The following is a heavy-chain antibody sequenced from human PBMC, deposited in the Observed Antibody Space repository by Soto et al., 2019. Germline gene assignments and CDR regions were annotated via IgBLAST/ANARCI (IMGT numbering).Heavy chain of an antibody. J-gene: IGHJ4*01. CDR1: GFTFSSYA. CDR3: ANSFGGRYCSSTRCYHPFLLDY. CDR2: ISGSGGST. Sequence: PGGSLRLSCAASGFTFSSYAMSWVRQAPGKGLEWVSAISGSGGSTYYADSVKGRFTISRDNSKNTLYLQMNSLRAEDTAVYYCANSFGGRYCSSTRCYHPFLLDYWGHGTLVTVSS. D-gene: IGHD2-2*01. V-gene: IGHV3-23*01.